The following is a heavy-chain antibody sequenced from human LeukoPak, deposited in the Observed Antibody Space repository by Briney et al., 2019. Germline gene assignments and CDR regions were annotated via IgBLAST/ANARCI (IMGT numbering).Heavy chain of an antibody. CDR3: AKDLYSSSWSYFDY. J-gene: IGHJ4*02. V-gene: IGHV3-23*01. CDR1: GFTFSSYA. CDR2: ISGSGGST. Sequence: GGSLRLSCAASGFTFSSYAMSWVRQAPGKGLEWVSAISGSGGSTYYADSVKGRFTISRDNSKNTLYLQMNSLRAEDTAVYYCAKDLYSSSWSYFDYWGREPWSPSPQ. D-gene: IGHD6-13*01.